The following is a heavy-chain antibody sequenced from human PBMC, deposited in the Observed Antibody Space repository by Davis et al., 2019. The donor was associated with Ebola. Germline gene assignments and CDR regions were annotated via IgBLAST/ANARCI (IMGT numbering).Heavy chain of an antibody. J-gene: IGHJ5*02. CDR1: GGSISNYY. Sequence: SETLSLTCTVSGGSISNYYWSWIRQPPGKGLEWIGYIYYSGSTNYNPSLKSRVTISVDTSKNQFSLKLSSVTAADTAVYYCARRYNWNTSWFDPWGQGTLVTVSS. CDR2: IYYSGST. D-gene: IGHD1-1*01. CDR3: ARRYNWNTSWFDP. V-gene: IGHV4-59*08.